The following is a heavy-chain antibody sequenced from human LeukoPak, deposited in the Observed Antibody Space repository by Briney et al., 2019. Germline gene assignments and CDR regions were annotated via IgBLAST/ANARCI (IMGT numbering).Heavy chain of an antibody. CDR2: IYYSGST. D-gene: IGHD6-19*01. V-gene: IGHV4-59*01. Sequence: PSETLSLTCTVSGGSISSYHWSWIRQPPGKGLEWIGYIYYSGSTNYNPSLKSRVTISVDTSKNQFSLKLSSVTAADTAVYYCARGVAGTGPDYWGQGTLVTVSS. J-gene: IGHJ4*02. CDR1: GGSISSYH. CDR3: ARGVAGTGPDY.